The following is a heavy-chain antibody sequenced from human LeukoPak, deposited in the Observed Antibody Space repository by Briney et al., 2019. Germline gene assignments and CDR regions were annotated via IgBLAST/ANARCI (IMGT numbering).Heavy chain of an antibody. D-gene: IGHD6-19*01. CDR3: ARLASGYSSGWYYIDY. J-gene: IGHJ4*02. CDR1: GGSISSYY. CDR2: IYYSGST. V-gene: IGHV4-59*08. Sequence: KPSETLSLTCAVSGGSISSYYWSWIRQPPGKGLEWIGYIYYSGSTNYNPSLKSRVTISVDTSKNQFSLKLSSVTAADTAVYYCARLASGYSSGWYYIDYWGQGTPVTVAS.